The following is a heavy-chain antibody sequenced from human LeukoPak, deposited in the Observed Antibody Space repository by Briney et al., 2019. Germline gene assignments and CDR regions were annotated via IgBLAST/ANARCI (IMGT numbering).Heavy chain of an antibody. V-gene: IGHV1-2*02. CDR1: GYTFSGYY. CDR3: ARCPGAQCSTTSCHLLPFDY. Sequence: ASVKVSCNASGYTFSGYYMHWVRQAPGQGLEWMGWINPNSGGAMYAQKFQGRVTMTRDTSIGTAHMELSRLRSDDTPVYYCARCPGAQCSTTSCHLLPFDYWGEGTLVTVSS. J-gene: IGHJ4*02. D-gene: IGHD2-2*01. CDR2: INPNSGGA.